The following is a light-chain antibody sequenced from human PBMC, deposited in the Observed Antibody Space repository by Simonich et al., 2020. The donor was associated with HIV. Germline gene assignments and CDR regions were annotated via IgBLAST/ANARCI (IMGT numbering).Light chain of an antibody. J-gene: IGLJ3*02. V-gene: IGLV1-47*01. Sequence: QPVLTPPPSASGTPGQRVTFSCSGSSSNIGSSYVYWYQQLPGTAPKLLIYRNNQRPSGVPDRFSVSKAGTSASLAISGLRSEDEADYYCAAWDDSLNGPVFGGGTKMTVL. CDR3: AAWDDSLNGPV. CDR1: SSNIGSSY. CDR2: RNN.